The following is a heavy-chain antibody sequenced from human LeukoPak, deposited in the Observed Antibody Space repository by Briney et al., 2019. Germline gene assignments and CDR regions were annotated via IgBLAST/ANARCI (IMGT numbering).Heavy chain of an antibody. CDR3: AGTPTRDCSSTSCYQFDY. Sequence: SVKVSCKASGGTFSSYAISWVRQAPGQRLEWMGGIIPIFGTANYAQKFQGRVTITADKSTSTAYMELSSLRSEDTAVYYCAGTPTRDCSSTSCYQFDYWGQGTLVTVSS. D-gene: IGHD2-2*01. V-gene: IGHV1-69*06. CDR1: GGTFSSYA. CDR2: IIPIFGTA. J-gene: IGHJ4*02.